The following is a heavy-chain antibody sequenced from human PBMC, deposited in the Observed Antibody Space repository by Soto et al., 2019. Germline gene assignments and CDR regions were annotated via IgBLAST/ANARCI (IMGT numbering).Heavy chain of an antibody. Sequence: QVQLQESGPGLVKPSQTLSLTCTVSGGSITSAGYYWTWIRQHPGKGLEWIACIYYSGTTSYTPSIRNRITISVATYKSKFSLKLTTVTAADTAVYYCAKENKMVHLGSYFDSWGQGTLVTVSS. CDR1: GGSITSAGYY. J-gene: IGHJ4*02. V-gene: IGHV4-31*03. D-gene: IGHD2-8*01. CDR2: IYYSGTT. CDR3: AKENKMVHLGSYFDS.